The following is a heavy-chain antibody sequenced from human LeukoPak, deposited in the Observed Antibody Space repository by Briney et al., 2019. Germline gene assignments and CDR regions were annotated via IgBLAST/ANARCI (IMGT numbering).Heavy chain of an antibody. Sequence: SGTLSLTCTVSGGSISTYYWSWIRQPPGKGLEWIGYIYYTGSTSYNPSLKSRVTMSLDASKNQFSLELNSVTPADTAVYYCARGGNYWPQWWFDPWGRGTLVSVSS. CDR1: GGSISTYY. CDR2: IYYTGST. CDR3: ARGGNYWPQWWFDP. V-gene: IGHV4-59*01. J-gene: IGHJ5*02. D-gene: IGHD1-26*01.